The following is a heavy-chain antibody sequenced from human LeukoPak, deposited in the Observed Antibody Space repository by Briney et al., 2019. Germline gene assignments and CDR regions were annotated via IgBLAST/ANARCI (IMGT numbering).Heavy chain of an antibody. CDR2: INHSGST. Sequence: PSETLSLTCAVYGGSFSGYYWSWIRQRPGKGLEWIGEINHSGSTNYNPSLKSRVTISVDTSKNQFSLKLSPVTAADTAVYYSARGDSSSYRREFDPWGQGTLVTVSS. CDR3: ARGDSSSYRREFDP. CDR1: GGSFSGYY. J-gene: IGHJ5*02. V-gene: IGHV4-34*01. D-gene: IGHD6-13*01.